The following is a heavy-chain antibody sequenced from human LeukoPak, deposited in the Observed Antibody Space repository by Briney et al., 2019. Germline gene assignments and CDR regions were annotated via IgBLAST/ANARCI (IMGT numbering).Heavy chain of an antibody. CDR2: ISSSSSYI. V-gene: IGHV3-21*04. CDR1: GFTFSSYS. D-gene: IGHD3-10*01. CDR3: AKRGPGSPESGKYYFDY. Sequence: GGSLRLSFAASGFTFSSYSMNWVRQAPGKGLEWVSSISSSSSYIYYADSVKGRFTISRDNSKNTLSLQMNSLRAEDTAVYYCAKRGPGSPESGKYYFDYWGQGTLVTVSS. J-gene: IGHJ4*02.